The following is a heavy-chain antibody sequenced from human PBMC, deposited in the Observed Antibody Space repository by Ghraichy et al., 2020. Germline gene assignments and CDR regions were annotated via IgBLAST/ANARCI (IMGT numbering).Heavy chain of an antibody. V-gene: IGHV3-30*18. CDR1: GFTFSSYG. Sequence: GGSLRLSCAASGFTFSSYGMHWVRQAPGKGLEWVAVISYDGSNKYYADSVKGRFTISRDNSKNTLYLQMNSLRAEDTAVYYCAKEGNCSGGSCFLFPYYYYYYGMDVWGQGTTVTVSS. CDR2: ISYDGSNK. D-gene: IGHD2-15*01. CDR3: AKEGNCSGGSCFLFPYYYYYYGMDV. J-gene: IGHJ6*02.